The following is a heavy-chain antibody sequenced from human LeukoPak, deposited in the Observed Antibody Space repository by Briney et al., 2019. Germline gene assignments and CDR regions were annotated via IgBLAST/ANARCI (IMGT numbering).Heavy chain of an antibody. Sequence: PGGSLRLSCAASGFTFSSYWMSWVRQAPGKGLEWVANIKQDGSEKYYVDSVKGRFTISRDNAKNSLYLQMNSLRAEDTAVYYCAREEVEREYYFDYWGQGTLVTVSS. V-gene: IGHV3-7*01. J-gene: IGHJ4*02. CDR2: IKQDGSEK. CDR3: AREEVEREYYFDY. CDR1: GFTFSSYW.